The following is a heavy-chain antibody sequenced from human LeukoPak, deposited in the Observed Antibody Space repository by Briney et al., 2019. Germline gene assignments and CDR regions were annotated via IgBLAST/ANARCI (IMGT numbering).Heavy chain of an antibody. Sequence: GGSLRLSCAASGFTFSSYGMSWVRQAPGKGLEWVSAISGSGGSTYYADSVKGRFTISRDNSKNTLYLQMNSLRAEDTAVYYCARVGTLYDYAIYWGQGTLVTVSS. J-gene: IGHJ4*02. CDR3: ARVGTLYDYAIY. CDR2: ISGSGGST. D-gene: IGHD3-16*01. V-gene: IGHV3-23*01. CDR1: GFTFSSYG.